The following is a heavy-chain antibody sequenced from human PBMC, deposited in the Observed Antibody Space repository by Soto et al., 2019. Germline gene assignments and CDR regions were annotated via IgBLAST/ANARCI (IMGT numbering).Heavy chain of an antibody. CDR1: GFTFSHYA. V-gene: IGHV3-30*18. CDR2: ISCGGAYT. Sequence: GGSLRLSCAASGFTFSHYAMHWVRQAPGKGLEWVAGISCGGAYTYYADSVKGRFTISRDNSKNTLYLQMNSLRAEDTAVYYCAKPIPASIPEGWFDPWGQGTLVTVSS. D-gene: IGHD2-2*01. CDR3: AKPIPASIPEGWFDP. J-gene: IGHJ5*02.